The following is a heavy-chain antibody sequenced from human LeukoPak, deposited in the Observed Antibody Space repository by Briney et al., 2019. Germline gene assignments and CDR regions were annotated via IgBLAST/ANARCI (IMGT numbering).Heavy chain of an antibody. D-gene: IGHD6-13*01. CDR2: INHRGST. V-gene: IGHV4-34*01. CDR3: ARTGYSSSWSFDY. Sequence: SETLSLTCAVYGGSLSGYYWSWIRQPPGKGLEWIGEINHRGSTNYNPSLKSRVTISVDTSKNQFSLKLSSVTAADTAVYYCARTGYSSSWSFDYWGQGTLVTVSS. J-gene: IGHJ4*02. CDR1: GGSLSGYY.